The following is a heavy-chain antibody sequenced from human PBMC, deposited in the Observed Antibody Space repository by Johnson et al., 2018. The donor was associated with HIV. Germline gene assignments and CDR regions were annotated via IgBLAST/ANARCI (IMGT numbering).Heavy chain of an antibody. J-gene: IGHJ3*02. CDR1: GFTFSSYG. D-gene: IGHD6-13*01. CDR3: TTGAKLSSWYGGNAFDI. CDR2: IGTAGDT. Sequence: VQLVESGGGVVQPGGSLRLSCAASGFTFSSYGMHWVRQATGEGLDWISAIGTAGDTLYPGSVKGRFTISRDNAKNTLYLQMNSLKTEDTAVYYCTTGAKLSSWYGGNAFDIWGQGTMVTVSS. V-gene: IGHV3-13*01.